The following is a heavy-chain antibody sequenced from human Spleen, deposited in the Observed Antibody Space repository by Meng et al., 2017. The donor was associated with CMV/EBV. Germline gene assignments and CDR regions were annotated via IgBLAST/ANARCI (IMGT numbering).Heavy chain of an antibody. V-gene: IGHV3-23*01. Sequence: GGSLRLSCAASGFNFSSYWMHWVRQAPGKGLEWVSAISGSGGSTYYADSVKGRFTISRDNSKNTLYLQMNSLRAEDTAVYYCAKSGTSSVRGGMDVWGQGTTVTVSS. CDR3: AKSGTSSVRGGMDV. CDR2: ISGSGGST. CDR1: GFNFSSYW. J-gene: IGHJ6*02. D-gene: IGHD2-2*01.